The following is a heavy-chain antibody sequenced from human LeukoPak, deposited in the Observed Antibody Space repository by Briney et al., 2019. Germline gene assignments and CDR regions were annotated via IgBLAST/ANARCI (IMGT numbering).Heavy chain of an antibody. D-gene: IGHD6-19*01. CDR2: INPNSGGT. J-gene: IGHJ4*02. CDR3: ARVNYSSGWYVPFY. V-gene: IGHV1-2*02. CDR1: GYTFTSYA. Sequence: AASVKVSCKASGYTFTSYAMNWVRQAPGQGLEWMGWINPNSGGTNYAQKFQGRVTMTRDTSISTAYMELSRLRSDDTAVYYCARVNYSSGWYVPFYWGQGTLVTVSS.